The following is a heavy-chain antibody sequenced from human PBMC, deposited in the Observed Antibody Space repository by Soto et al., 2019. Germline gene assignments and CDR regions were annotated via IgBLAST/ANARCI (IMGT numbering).Heavy chain of an antibody. CDR3: ARLFDTSGWYDY. CDR2: IYPGDSDT. V-gene: IGHV5-51*01. Sequence: GESLKISCNGSGYSFNSNWIGWVRQMPGKGLERMGIIYPGDSDTRYSPSFQGQVTISADKSITTAYLQWSSLRASDSAMYYCARLFDTSGWYDYWGQGTLVTVS. J-gene: IGHJ4*02. D-gene: IGHD6-19*01. CDR1: GYSFNSNW.